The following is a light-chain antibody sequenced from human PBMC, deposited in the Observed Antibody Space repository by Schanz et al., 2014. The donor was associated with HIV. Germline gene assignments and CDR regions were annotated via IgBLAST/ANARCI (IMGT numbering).Light chain of an antibody. CDR1: QSVSSNY. CDR3: QHYGSS. V-gene: IGKV3-20*01. J-gene: IGKJ3*01. Sequence: EIVLTQFPGTLSLSPGDRATLSCRASQSVSSNYLAWYQQRSGQPPRLLIYGASTRATGIPARFSGSGSGTEFTLTISRLEPEDFAVYYCQHYGSSFGPGTKVDIK. CDR2: GAS.